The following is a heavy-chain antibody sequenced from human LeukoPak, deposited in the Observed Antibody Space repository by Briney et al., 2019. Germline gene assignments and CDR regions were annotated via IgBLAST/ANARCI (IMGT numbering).Heavy chain of an antibody. J-gene: IGHJ4*02. CDR1: GGSISSYY. V-gene: IGHV3-7*01. D-gene: IGHD6-19*01. Sequence: ETLSLTCTVSGGSISSYYWSWIRQPPGKGLEWVANIKQDGSEKYYVDSVKGRFTISRDNAKNSLYLQMNSLRAEDTAVYYCARSTVAGTCDYWGQGTLVTVSS. CDR2: IKQDGSEK. CDR3: ARSTVAGTCDY.